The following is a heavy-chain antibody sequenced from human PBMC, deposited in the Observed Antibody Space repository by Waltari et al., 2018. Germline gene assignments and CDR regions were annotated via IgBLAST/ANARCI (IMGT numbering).Heavy chain of an antibody. CDR3: SRDSSILDY. CDR1: GFTFSSHS. V-gene: IGHV3-21*01. Sequence: EVQLVESGGGLVKPGGSLRLSCAASGFTFSSHSMNWVRQAPGKGLGWVSSISSSSNYIYYADSGKGRFTISRDNAKNSLYLQMNSLRADDTAVYYCSRDSSILDYWGQGTLVTVSS. CDR2: ISSSSNYI. J-gene: IGHJ4*02. D-gene: IGHD3-3*02.